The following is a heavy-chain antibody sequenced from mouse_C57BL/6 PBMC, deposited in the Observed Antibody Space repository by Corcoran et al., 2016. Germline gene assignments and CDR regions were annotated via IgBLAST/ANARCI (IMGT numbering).Heavy chain of an antibody. D-gene: IGHD1-1*01. CDR2: INPNKGGT. CDR3: ARRDYYGSNDD. CDR1: GYTFTDYY. Sequence: EVQLQQSGPELVKPGASVKISCKASGYTFTDYYMNWVKQSHGKSLEWIGDINPNKGGTSYNQKFKGKATLTVDKSSSTAYMELRSLTSEDAAVDYWARRDYYGSNDDWGQGTTLTVSS. J-gene: IGHJ2*01. V-gene: IGHV1-26*01.